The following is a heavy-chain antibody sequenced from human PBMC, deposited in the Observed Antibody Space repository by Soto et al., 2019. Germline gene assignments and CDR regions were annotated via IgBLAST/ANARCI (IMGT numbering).Heavy chain of an antibody. CDR2: ISSHGDTT. V-gene: IGHV3-23*01. D-gene: IGHD3-3*01. CDR1: GFLFISYA. CDR3: ARDHYDFWSGFPPTIWFHP. J-gene: IGHJ5*02. Sequence: GWSLRLACESSGFLFISYAMNWVRQAPGKGLEWVSSISSHGDTTYYAESVRGRFTISRDNSKSTLFLQMNSLRAGDTAVYFCARDHYDFWSGFPPTIWFHPWGQGTLVTVSS.